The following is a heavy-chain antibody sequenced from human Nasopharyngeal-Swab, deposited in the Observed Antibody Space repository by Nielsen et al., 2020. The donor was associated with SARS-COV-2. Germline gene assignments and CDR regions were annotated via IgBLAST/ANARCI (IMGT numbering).Heavy chain of an antibody. CDR3: ARIQQQLPGIV. J-gene: IGHJ3*01. V-gene: IGHV6-1*01. Sequence: SQTLSLTCAISGDRVSNDRAAWSWLRQPPSRGLEWLGRTWYRSQWNYDYAVSVRGRVAVNPDTSKNQFSLYLNSVTPDDTAVYYCARIQQQLPGIVWGQGTMVTVSS. D-gene: IGHD6-13*01. CDR2: TWYRSQWNY. CDR1: GDRVSNDRAA.